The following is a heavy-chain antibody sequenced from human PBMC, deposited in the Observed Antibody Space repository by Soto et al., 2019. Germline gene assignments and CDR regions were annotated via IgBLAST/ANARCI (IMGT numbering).Heavy chain of an antibody. J-gene: IGHJ5*02. CDR1: GGSISSGSYY. D-gene: IGHD6-19*01. CDR3: ARDVSVSGRFDP. V-gene: IGHV4-31*03. CDR2: IYYSGST. Sequence: QVQLQESGPGLVKPSQTLSLTCTVSGGSISSGSYYWSWVRQHPGKGLEWIGYIYYSGSTYYNPSLKSRVSMSVDTSKNQFSLKLTSVTAADTAMYYCARDVSVSGRFDPWGKGTLVTVSS.